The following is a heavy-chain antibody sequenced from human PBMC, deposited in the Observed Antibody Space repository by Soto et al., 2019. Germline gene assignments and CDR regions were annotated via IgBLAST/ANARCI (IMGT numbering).Heavy chain of an antibody. V-gene: IGHV3-49*03. CDR1: GFTFSDHA. Sequence: GGSLRLSCTASGFTFSDHAIVWFRQAPGKGLEWVGFITSKRYGGTPEFAPSVKGRFIISRDDSKSIAYLQMNNLKAEDTGMYYCTRVTPSRRNLGHEFDYWGQGTLVTVSS. D-gene: IGHD1-1*01. CDR2: ITSKRYGGTP. CDR3: TRVTPSRRNLGHEFDY. J-gene: IGHJ4*02.